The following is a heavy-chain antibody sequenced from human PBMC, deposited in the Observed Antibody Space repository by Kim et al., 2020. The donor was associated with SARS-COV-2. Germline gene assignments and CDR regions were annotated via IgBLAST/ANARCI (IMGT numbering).Heavy chain of an antibody. CDR3: ARDPITGDVDY. CDR2: IDTTTSTI. D-gene: IGHD7-27*01. J-gene: IGHJ4*02. CDR1: GFTFSSYQ. V-gene: IGHV3-48*03. Sequence: GGSLRLSCAASGFTFSSYQMNWVRQAPGKGLEWLSYIDTTTSTILYADSVKGRFTISRDNSKNSLYLQMNSLGAEDTAVYYCARDPITGDVDYWGQGTLVTVSS.